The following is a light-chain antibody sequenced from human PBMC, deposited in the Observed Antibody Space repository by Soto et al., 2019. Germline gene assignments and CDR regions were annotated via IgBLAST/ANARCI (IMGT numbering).Light chain of an antibody. CDR2: HAP. Sequence: DIQMTQSPSTLSSCLGDVVTITFRGSQSISSWLAWYQQKPGKAPKXLIFHAPSLESGVPSRFSGSGSGTEFTLTISSLQSDDFATYYCQQYSSYPTFGQGTKVDIK. J-gene: IGKJ1*01. V-gene: IGKV1-5*01. CDR3: QQYSSYPT. CDR1: QSISSW.